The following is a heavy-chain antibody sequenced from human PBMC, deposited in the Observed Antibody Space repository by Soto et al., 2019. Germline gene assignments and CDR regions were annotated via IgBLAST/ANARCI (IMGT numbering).Heavy chain of an antibody. CDR3: ARVYMVRGTIIRYFDY. CDR1: GGSISSSNW. D-gene: IGHD3-10*01. CDR2: IYHSGST. Sequence: QVQLQESGPGLVKPSGTLSLTCAVSGGSISSSNWWSWVRQPPGKGLEWIGKIYHSGSTNYNPSLKSRVPISVHTSKNQFSLKLSSVTAADTAVYYCARVYMVRGTIIRYFDYWGQGTLVTVSS. J-gene: IGHJ4*02. V-gene: IGHV4-4*02.